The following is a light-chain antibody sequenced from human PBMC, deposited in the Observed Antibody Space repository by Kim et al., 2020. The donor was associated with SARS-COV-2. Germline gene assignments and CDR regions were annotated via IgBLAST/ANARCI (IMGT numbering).Light chain of an antibody. CDR2: EDS. Sequence: SYELTQPPSVSVSPGQTASITCSGDKLGDKYVCWYQQKPGQSPVRVIYEDSRRPSGIPERFLGSNSGNTATLTISGTQAMDEADYYCQAWDSITGVFGGGTQLTVL. J-gene: IGLJ2*01. V-gene: IGLV3-1*01. CDR3: QAWDSITGV. CDR1: KLGDKY.